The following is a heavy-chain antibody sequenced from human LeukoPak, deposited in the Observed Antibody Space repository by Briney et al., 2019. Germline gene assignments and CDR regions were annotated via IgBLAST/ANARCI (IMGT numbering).Heavy chain of an antibody. CDR2: IYHSGST. CDR1: GYSISSGYY. J-gene: IGHJ4*02. CDR3: ASRPYYYDSSGYYFDY. Sequence: SETLSLTCTVSGYSISSGYYWGWIRQPPGKGLEWIGSIYHSGSTYYNPSLKSRVTISVDTSKNQFSLKLSSVTAADTAVYYCASRPYYYDSSGYYFDYWGQGTLVTVSS. D-gene: IGHD3-22*01. V-gene: IGHV4-38-2*02.